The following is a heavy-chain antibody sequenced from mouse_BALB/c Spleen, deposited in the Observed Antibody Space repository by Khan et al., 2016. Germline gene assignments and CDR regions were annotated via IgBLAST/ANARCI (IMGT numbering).Heavy chain of an antibody. Sequence: EVELVESGGGLVQPGGSRKLSCAASGFTFSSFGMHWVRQAPEKGLEWVAFISSGSSAIYYADTVKGRFTISRDHPKTILFLQMTSLRSEETAMYYCGRGDYWGQGTSLTVS. CDR1: GFTFSSFG. V-gene: IGHV5-17*02. J-gene: IGHJ2*03. CDR3: GRGDY. CDR2: ISSGSSAI.